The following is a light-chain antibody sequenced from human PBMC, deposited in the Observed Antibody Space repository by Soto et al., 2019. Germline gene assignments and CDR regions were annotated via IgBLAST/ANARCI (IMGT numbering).Light chain of an antibody. Sequence: DIVMTQSPATLSVAPGERVTFSCRASQGVSRKLAWYQHKPGQAPRLLISGASTGATGIPARFSGSGSGTEFTLTISSLQPDDFATYYCQQYNNYATWTFGQGTKVDIK. V-gene: IGKV3-15*01. J-gene: IGKJ1*01. CDR3: QQYNNYATWT. CDR1: QGVSRK. CDR2: GAS.